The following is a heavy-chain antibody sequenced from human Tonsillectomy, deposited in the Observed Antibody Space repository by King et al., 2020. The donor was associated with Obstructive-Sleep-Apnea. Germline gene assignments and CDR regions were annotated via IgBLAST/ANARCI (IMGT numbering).Heavy chain of an antibody. CDR3: ARHEDCSSTSCYEAHFDY. V-gene: IGHV5-10-1*03. J-gene: IGHJ4*02. CDR2: IDPSDSYT. CDR1: GYSFTSYW. D-gene: IGHD2-2*01. Sequence: VQLVESGAEVKKPGESLRISCKGSGYSFTSYWISWVRQMPGKGLEWMGRIDPSDSYTNYSPSFQGHVTISADKSISTAYLQWSSLKASDTAMYYCARHEDCSSTSCYEAHFDYWGKGTLVTVSS.